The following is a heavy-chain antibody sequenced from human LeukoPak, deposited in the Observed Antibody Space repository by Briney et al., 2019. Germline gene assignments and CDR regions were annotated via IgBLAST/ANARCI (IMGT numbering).Heavy chain of an antibody. CDR2: ISDTGKT. CDR1: GSSLSSYY. Sequence: PSETLSLTCSVSGSSLSSYYWDWLRQPPGKGLEWIGYISDTGKTDSNPSLKSRVSISLDTSKKQFSLRLRSLTSADSAVYYYETWYYEPFATWGPGILVTVSS. J-gene: IGHJ5*02. CDR3: ETWYYEPFAT. D-gene: IGHD2/OR15-2a*01. V-gene: IGHV4-59*01.